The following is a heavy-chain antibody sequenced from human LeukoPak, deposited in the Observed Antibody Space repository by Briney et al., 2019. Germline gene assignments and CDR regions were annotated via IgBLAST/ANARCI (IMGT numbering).Heavy chain of an antibody. D-gene: IGHD5-24*01. J-gene: IGHJ4*02. CDR1: GFDFGNYA. Sequence: PGGSLRLSCAASGFDFGNYAMHWVGQAPGKGLQWVSGINWSSKMVAYAASVKGRFTISRDNAKNSLYLQMNSLTSEDTAFYFCAKGSLEMATVDFEFWGQGTLVTVSS. CDR2: INWSSKMV. V-gene: IGHV3-9*01. CDR3: AKGSLEMATVDFEF.